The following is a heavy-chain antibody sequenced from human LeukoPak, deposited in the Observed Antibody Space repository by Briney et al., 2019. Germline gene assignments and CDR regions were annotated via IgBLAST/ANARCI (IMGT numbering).Heavy chain of an antibody. CDR3: ARERGEYNYPLRRGGCAFDY. CDR2: IWYDGSNK. D-gene: IGHD3-16*01. Sequence: GRSLRLSCAASGFSFSSYDMHWVRQAPGKGLEWVAIIWYDGSNKYYADSVKGRFTISRDNSKNTLYLQVNSLRAEDTAVYYCARERGEYNYPLRRGGCAFDYWGQGTLVTVSS. V-gene: IGHV3-33*01. CDR1: GFSFSSYD. J-gene: IGHJ4*02.